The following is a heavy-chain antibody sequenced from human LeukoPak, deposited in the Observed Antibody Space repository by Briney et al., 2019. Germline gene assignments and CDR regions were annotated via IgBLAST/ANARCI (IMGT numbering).Heavy chain of an antibody. V-gene: IGHV3-30*02. Sequence: GGSLRLSCAASGFTFSSYGMHWVRQAPGKGLEWVAFIRYDGSNKYYADSVKGRFTISRDNSKNTLYLQMNSLRAEDTAVYYCAKDSCSSTSCYFSEYYYMDVWGKGTTVTISS. CDR2: IRYDGSNK. D-gene: IGHD2-2*01. J-gene: IGHJ6*03. CDR3: AKDSCSSTSCYFSEYYYMDV. CDR1: GFTFSSYG.